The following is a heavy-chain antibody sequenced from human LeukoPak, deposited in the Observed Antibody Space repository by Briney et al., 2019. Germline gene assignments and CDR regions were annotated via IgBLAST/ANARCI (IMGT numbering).Heavy chain of an antibody. CDR1: GFTFSNYW. CDR3: ARGGGRDDSAVY. V-gene: IGHV3-7*01. J-gene: IGHJ4*02. Sequence: GGSLRLSCAASGFTFSNYWMNWVRQAPGKGLEGVANIKETGSETYYVDSVKGRFTISRDNAQNSLYLQMNSLGVEDSAVYYCARGGGRDDSAVYWGQGTPVTVSS. D-gene: IGHD2-15*01. CDR2: IKETGSET.